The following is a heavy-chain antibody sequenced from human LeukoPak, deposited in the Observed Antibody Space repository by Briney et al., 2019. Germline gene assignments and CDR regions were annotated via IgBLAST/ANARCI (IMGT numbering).Heavy chain of an antibody. V-gene: IGHV7-4-1*02. Sequence: ASVKVSCKDSGYTFTSYAMDWVRQAPGQGLEWMGWNNTNTGNPSYAQGFFTGRYVFSLDTSASTAYLQINGLKADDTAVYYCGRDPKLGIRGYTYGYIDHWGQGTLLTVSS. CDR1: GYTFTSYA. J-gene: IGHJ4*02. CDR3: GRDPKLGIRGYTYGYIDH. D-gene: IGHD5-18*01. CDR2: NNTNTGNP.